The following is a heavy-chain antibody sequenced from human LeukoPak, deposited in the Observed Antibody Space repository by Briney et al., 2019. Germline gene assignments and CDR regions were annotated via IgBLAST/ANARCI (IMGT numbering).Heavy chain of an antibody. J-gene: IGHJ4*02. Sequence: SQTLSLTCAISGDSVSSNSAAWNWIRQSPSRGLEWLGRTYYRSKWYNDYAVSVKSRITINPDTSKNQFSLQLNSVTPEDTAVYYCARNPRITMVRGAALYYFDYWGQETLVTVSS. V-gene: IGHV6-1*01. CDR1: GDSVSSNSAA. CDR3: ARNPRITMVRGAALYYFDY. D-gene: IGHD3-10*01. CDR2: TYYRSKWYN.